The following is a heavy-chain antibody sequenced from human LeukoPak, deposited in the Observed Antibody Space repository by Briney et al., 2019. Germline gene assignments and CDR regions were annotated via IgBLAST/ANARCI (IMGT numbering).Heavy chain of an antibody. CDR2: IYYSGST. D-gene: IGHD1-26*01. V-gene: IGHV4-4*02. CDR3: ASTGVEASSSDFDY. J-gene: IGHJ4*02. Sequence: SGTLSLTCAVSGGSISSSNWWSWVRQPPGKGLEWIGEIYYSGSTNYNPSLKSRVTMSVDKSNNRFSLRLSSVTAADAAVYYCASTGVEASSSDFDYWGQGTLVTVSS. CDR1: GGSISSSNW.